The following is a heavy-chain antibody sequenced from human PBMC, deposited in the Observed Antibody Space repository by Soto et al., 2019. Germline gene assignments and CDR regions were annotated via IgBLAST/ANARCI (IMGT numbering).Heavy chain of an antibody. V-gene: IGHV4-39*02. CDR2: IYHGGST. D-gene: IGHD3-22*01. CDR1: GGSIGSGGYY. Sequence: SETLSLTCTVSGGSIGSGGYYWGWLRQPPGKGLEWIGSIYHGGSTYYNPSLNSRVTLSIDMTNNHVSLILNSVTAADTAVYYCARVGPWVPYYYDSSPYTFENWFDPWGQGTLVTVSS. CDR3: ARVGPWVPYYYDSSPYTFENWFDP. J-gene: IGHJ5*02.